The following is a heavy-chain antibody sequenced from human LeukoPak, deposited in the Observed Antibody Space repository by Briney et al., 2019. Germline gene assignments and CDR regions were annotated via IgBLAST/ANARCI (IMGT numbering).Heavy chain of an antibody. V-gene: IGHV3-21*01. J-gene: IGHJ4*02. CDR2: ISSSSSYI. CDR1: GFTFSSYI. D-gene: IGHD4-17*01. CDR3: ARGVHGDYSSDY. Sequence: GGSLRLSRAASGFTFSSYIMNWVRQAPGKGLEWVSSISSSSSYIYYADSVKGRFTISRDNAKNSLYLQMNSLRDEDTAVYYCARGVHGDYSSDYWGQGTLVTVSS.